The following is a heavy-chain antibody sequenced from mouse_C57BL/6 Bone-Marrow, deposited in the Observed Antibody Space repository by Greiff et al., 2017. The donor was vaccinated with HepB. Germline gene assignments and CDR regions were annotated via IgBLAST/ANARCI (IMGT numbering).Heavy chain of an antibody. CDR2: IYPGSGST. CDR1: GYTFTSYW. Sequence: VQLQQPGAELVKPGASVKMSCKASGYTFTSYWITWVKQRPGQGLEWIGDIYPGSGSTNYNEKFESKATLTVDTSSSTAYMQLSSLTSEDSAVYYCAREDYDGDYYAMDYWGQGTSVTVSS. V-gene: IGHV1-55*01. D-gene: IGHD2-4*01. CDR3: AREDYDGDYYAMDY. J-gene: IGHJ4*01.